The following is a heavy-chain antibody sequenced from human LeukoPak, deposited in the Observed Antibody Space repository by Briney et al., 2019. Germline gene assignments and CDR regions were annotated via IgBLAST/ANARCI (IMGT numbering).Heavy chain of an antibody. J-gene: IGHJ4*02. CDR2: IYYSGST. Sequence: SETLSLTCTVSGGSITSSVYYWAWIRQPPGKGLEWIGYIYYSGSTKYNASLKSRVTISVDTSKNQFSLKLSSVTAADTAVYYCARGGPNSSGWRIDYWGQGTLVTVSS. D-gene: IGHD6-19*01. V-gene: IGHV4-61*08. CDR3: ARGGPNSSGWRIDY. CDR1: GGSITSSVYY.